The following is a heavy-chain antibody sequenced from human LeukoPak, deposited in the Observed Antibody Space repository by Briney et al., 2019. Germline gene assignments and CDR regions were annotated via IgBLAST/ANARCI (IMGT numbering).Heavy chain of an antibody. J-gene: IGHJ4*02. Sequence: PSETLSLTCAVYGGSFSGYYWSWIRQPPGKGLEWIGEINHSGSTNYNPSLKSRVTISVDTSKNQFSLKLSSVTAADTAVYYCARSRDPYCGGDCYSPSVYWGQGTLVTVSS. CDR3: ARSRDPYCGGDCYSPSVY. CDR1: GGSFSGYY. D-gene: IGHD2-21*02. CDR2: INHSGST. V-gene: IGHV4-34*01.